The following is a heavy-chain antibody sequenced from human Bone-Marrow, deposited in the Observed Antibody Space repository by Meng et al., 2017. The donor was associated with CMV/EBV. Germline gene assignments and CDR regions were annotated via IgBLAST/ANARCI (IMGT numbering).Heavy chain of an antibody. CDR2: VYHSGGT. CDR1: GGSFSGYH. J-gene: IGHJ4*02. CDR3: ARGHLGYCSSTSCHDFDY. V-gene: IGHV4-34*01. D-gene: IGHD2-2*01. Sequence: SETLSLTCAGYGGSFSGYHWSWIRQPPGKGLEWIGEVYHSGGTNYDPSLKRRVTISVDTSKNQFSLKLSSVTAADTAVYYCARGHLGYCSSTSCHDFDYWGQGTLVTVSS.